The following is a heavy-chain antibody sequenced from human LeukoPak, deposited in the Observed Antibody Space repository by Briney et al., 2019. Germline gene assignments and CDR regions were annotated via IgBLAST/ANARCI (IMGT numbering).Heavy chain of an antibody. Sequence: PGGSLRLSCAASGFTFSSYVMTWVRQAPGKGLEWVSSISNSGDYTYFADSVKGRFTISRDNSKNTLYLQMNRLRADDTAVYYCAKQLLGTYYFDCWGQGTLVTVSS. D-gene: IGHD7-27*01. V-gene: IGHV3-23*01. CDR3: AKQLLGTYYFDC. J-gene: IGHJ4*02. CDR1: GFTFSSYV. CDR2: ISNSGDYT.